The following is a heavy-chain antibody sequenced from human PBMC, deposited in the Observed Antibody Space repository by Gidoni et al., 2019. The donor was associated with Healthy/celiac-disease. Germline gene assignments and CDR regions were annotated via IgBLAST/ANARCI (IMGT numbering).Heavy chain of an antibody. D-gene: IGHD3-3*01. Sequence: EVQLVESGGGLVKPGGSLRLSCAASGSTFSNAWMSWVRQAPGKGLEWVGRIKSKTDGGTTDYAAPVKGRFTISRDDSKNTLYLQMNSLKTEDTAVYYCTTDLYDFWSGYYRPDAFDIWGQGTMVTVSS. V-gene: IGHV3-15*01. CDR1: GSTFSNAW. CDR2: IKSKTDGGTT. J-gene: IGHJ3*02. CDR3: TTDLYDFWSGYYRPDAFDI.